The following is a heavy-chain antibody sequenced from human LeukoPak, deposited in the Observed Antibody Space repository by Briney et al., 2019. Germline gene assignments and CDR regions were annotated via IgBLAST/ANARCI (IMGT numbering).Heavy chain of an antibody. D-gene: IGHD6-13*01. CDR2: IIPIFGTA. CDR1: GGTFTSYA. Sequence: SVKVSCKASGGTFTSYAISWVRQAPGQGLEWMGGIIPIFGTANYAQKFQGRVTITADESTSTAYMELSSLRSEDTAVYYCARVRRSSSWYFDYYYYMDVWGKGTTVTISS. J-gene: IGHJ6*03. CDR3: ARVRRSSSWYFDYYYYMDV. V-gene: IGHV1-69*13.